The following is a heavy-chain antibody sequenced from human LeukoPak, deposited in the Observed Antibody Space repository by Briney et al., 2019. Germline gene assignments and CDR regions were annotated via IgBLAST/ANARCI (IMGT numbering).Heavy chain of an antibody. CDR1: GGTFSSYA. CDR2: IIPVSAIA. Sequence: SVKVSCKASGGTFSSYAISWVRQAPGQGLEWMGRIIPVSAIASYAQKFQGRVTITADKSTSTAYMELGSLRSEDTAVYYCARDGTYGDPPDYWGQGTLVTVSS. V-gene: IGHV1-69*04. CDR3: ARDGTYGDPPDY. J-gene: IGHJ4*02. D-gene: IGHD4-17*01.